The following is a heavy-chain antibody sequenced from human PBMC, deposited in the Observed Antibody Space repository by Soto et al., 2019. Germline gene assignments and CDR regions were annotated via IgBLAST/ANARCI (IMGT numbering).Heavy chain of an antibody. CDR1: GGSFSGYY. CDR3: ARAKVGRGAFMVRGVFFDY. CDR2: INHSGST. D-gene: IGHD3-10*01. V-gene: IGHV4-34*01. Sequence: SETLSLTCAVYGGSFSGYYWSWIRQPPGKGLEWIGEINHSGSTNYNPALKSRVTIAGDTAKNQFSLKLSSVTAADTAVYYCARAKVGRGAFMVRGVFFDYWGQGTLVTVSS. J-gene: IGHJ4*02.